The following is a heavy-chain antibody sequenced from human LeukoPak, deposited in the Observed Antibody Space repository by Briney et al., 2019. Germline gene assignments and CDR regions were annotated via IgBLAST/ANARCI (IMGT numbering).Heavy chain of an antibody. CDR1: GFTFSIYW. D-gene: IGHD2-8*01. J-gene: IGHJ4*02. CDR3: ARSHVFAGY. V-gene: IGHV3-74*01. Sequence: GGSLRLSCAASGFTFSIYWMHWVRQAPGKGLVRVSGIDSDGSSTSYADSVKGRFTISRDNAENTLYLQMDSLRAEDTAVYYCARSHVFAGYWGQGTLVTVSS. CDR2: IDSDGSST.